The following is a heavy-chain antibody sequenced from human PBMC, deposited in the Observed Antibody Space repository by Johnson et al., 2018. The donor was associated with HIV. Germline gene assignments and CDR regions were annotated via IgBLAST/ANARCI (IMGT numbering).Heavy chain of an antibody. D-gene: IGHD3-22*01. CDR3: ARGVAMIVF. J-gene: IGHJ3*01. Sequence: MKWVRPTPGMGLAWVSAINWNAGRTGYTDSVKGRFTICRDNAKNALYVEMNRLRAEDTAVYYCARGVAMIVFWGQGTMVTVSS. CDR2: INWNAGRT. V-gene: IGHV3-20*03.